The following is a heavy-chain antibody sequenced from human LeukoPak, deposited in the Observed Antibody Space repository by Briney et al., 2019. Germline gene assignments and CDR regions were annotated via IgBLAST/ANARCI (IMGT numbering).Heavy chain of an antibody. D-gene: IGHD1-26*01. J-gene: IGHJ4*02. CDR1: GGSFSGYY. CDR3: ARKLSIVGATIDY. Sequence: SETLSLTCAVYGGSFSGYYWSWIRQPPGKGLEWIGSIYYSGSTYYNPSLKSRVTISVDTSKNQFSLKLSSVTAADTAVYYCARKLSIVGATIDYWGQGTLVTVSS. CDR2: IYYSGST. V-gene: IGHV4-34*01.